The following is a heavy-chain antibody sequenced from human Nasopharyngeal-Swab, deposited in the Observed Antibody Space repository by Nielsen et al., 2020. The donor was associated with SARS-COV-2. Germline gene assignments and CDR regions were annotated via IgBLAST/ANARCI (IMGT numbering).Heavy chain of an antibody. CDR3: PRARGYLTHYYMDV. CDR1: GFVFSTYS. CDR2: ISVDGRNS. V-gene: IGHV3-30*04. J-gene: IGHJ6*03. D-gene: IGHD3-10*01. Sequence: GGSLRLSCAASGFVFSTYSMHWVRLAPGKGLEWVALISVDGRNSNYADSVKGRFIISRDNSEKTVDLQMNSLRGEDTAVYYCPRARGYLTHYYMDVWGSGTTVTVSS.